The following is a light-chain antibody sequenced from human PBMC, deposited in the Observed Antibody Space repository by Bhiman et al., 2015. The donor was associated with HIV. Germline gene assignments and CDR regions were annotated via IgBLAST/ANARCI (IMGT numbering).Light chain of an antibody. V-gene: IGLV2-11*01. CDR1: SSDVGTYNY. J-gene: IGLJ1*01. Sequence: QSALTQPASVSGSPGQSITISCTGTSSDVGTYNYVSWYQQHSGKAPKLMIYDVSKRPSGVPDRFSGSKSGNTASLTISGLQAEDEADYYCCSYAGSYVFGTGTKVTVL. CDR3: CSYAGSYV. CDR2: DVS.